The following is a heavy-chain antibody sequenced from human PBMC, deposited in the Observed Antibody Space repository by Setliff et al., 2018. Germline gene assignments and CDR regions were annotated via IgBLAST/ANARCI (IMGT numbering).Heavy chain of an antibody. D-gene: IGHD3-3*01. Sequence: ASVKVSCKASGYTFTSYGISWVRQAPGQGLEWMGGIIPMFGTANYAQKFQGRVTMTTDTSTSTAYMELRSLRSDDTAVYYCARGYRGYYNFWSGSQGANWFDPWGQGTLVTVSS. J-gene: IGHJ5*02. CDR2: IIPMFGTA. V-gene: IGHV1-18*01. CDR1: GYTFTSYG. CDR3: ARGYRGYYNFWSGSQGANWFDP.